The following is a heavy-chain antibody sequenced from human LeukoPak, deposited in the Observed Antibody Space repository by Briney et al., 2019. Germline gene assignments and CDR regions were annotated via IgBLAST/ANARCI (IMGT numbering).Heavy chain of an antibody. Sequence: PGRSLRLSCAASGFTFSSYGMHWVRQAPGKGLEWVSAISGSGGSTYYADSVKGRFTISRDNSKNTLYLQMNSLRAEDTAVYYCAKDRIAAAEWYPNWFDPWGQGTLVTVYS. CDR1: GFTFSSYG. D-gene: IGHD6-13*01. CDR2: ISGSGGST. V-gene: IGHV3-23*01. J-gene: IGHJ5*02. CDR3: AKDRIAAAEWYPNWFDP.